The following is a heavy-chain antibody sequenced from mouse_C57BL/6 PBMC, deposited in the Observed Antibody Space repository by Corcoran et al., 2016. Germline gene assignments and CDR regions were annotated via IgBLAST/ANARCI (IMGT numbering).Heavy chain of an antibody. D-gene: IGHD6-1*01. CDR1: GYTFTTYG. J-gene: IGHJ4*01. CDR2: INTYSGVP. Sequence: QIQLVQSGPELKKPGETVKISCKASGYTFTTYGMSWVKQAPGKGLKWMGWINTYSGVPTYADDFKGRFAFSLETSASTAYLQINNLKNEDTATYFCARAPLGGSYAMDYWGQGTSVTVSS. CDR3: ARAPLGGSYAMDY. V-gene: IGHV9-3*01.